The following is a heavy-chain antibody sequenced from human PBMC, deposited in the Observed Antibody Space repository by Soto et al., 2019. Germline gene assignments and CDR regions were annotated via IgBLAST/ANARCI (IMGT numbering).Heavy chain of an antibody. V-gene: IGHV4-30-2*02. CDR3: ARYFHWPSGIDI. CDR1: GGSISSGGYS. Sequence: PSETLSLTCAVSGGSISSGGYSWSWIRQPPGKGLEWIGYIYHSGSTYYNPSLKSRVTISVDTSKKQFSLNLGSVTAADTAIYYCARYFHWPSGIDIWGQGTMVTVSS. CDR2: IYHSGST. J-gene: IGHJ3*02. D-gene: IGHD3-9*01.